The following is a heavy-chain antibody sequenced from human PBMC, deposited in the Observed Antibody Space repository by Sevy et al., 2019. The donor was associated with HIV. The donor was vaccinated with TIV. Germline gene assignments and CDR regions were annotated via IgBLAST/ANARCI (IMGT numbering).Heavy chain of an antibody. CDR2: IDYIGTT. D-gene: IGHD4-17*01. J-gene: IGHJ5*01. CDR3: ARYLRGDHAGGFDF. Sequence: SETLSLTCTVSSGSISSSSYYWGWIRQSPGKGLEWIASIDYIGTTYYNLALKSRVTITGDRSKNEVSLNLRFVTAADAAVYSCARYLRGDHAGGFDFWGQGTPVTVSS. V-gene: IGHV4-39*01. CDR1: SGSISSSSYY.